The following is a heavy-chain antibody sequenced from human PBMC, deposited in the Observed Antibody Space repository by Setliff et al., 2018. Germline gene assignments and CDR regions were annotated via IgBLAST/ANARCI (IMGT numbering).Heavy chain of an antibody. J-gene: IGHJ4*02. D-gene: IGHD3-3*01. Sequence: ASVKVSCKAVGYTFLSYGLSWVRQAPGQGLEWMGWISAYTGKTDYAQNFQGXXXXXTXXXXXXXXXXXXXXXXXXXXXXFCARAPRLEWILPTFDYWGQGTPVTVS. CDR1: GYTFLSYG. CDR2: ISAYTGKT. V-gene: IGHV1-18*01. CDR3: ARAPRLEWILPTFDY.